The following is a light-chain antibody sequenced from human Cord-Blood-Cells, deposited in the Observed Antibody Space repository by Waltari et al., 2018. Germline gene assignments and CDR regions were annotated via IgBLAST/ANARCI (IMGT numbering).Light chain of an antibody. CDR1: QGISSY. J-gene: IGKJ1*01. Sequence: DIQLTQSPSFLSASVGDSVTITCRASQGISSYLAWYQQKPGKAPKLLIYAASTLQSGVPSRFGGSGSGTEFTLTISSLQPEDFATYYCQQLKSYPPAFGQGTKVEIK. V-gene: IGKV1-9*01. CDR3: QQLKSYPPA. CDR2: AAS.